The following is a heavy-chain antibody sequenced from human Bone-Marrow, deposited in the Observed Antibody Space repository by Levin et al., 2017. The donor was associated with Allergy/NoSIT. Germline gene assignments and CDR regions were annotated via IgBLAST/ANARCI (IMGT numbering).Heavy chain of an antibody. J-gene: IGHJ4*02. CDR2: LYYSGST. CDR1: GDSIHSISYY. V-gene: IGHV4-39*07. D-gene: IGHD6-19*01. CDR3: ARVFAMAGRGLGYFDY. Sequence: SQTLSLTCTVSGDSIHSISYYWGWIRQPPGMGLEWIGSLYYSGSTYYNPSLQSRVRLSIDTSKNQFSLTVNSVTAADTAVYYCARVFAMAGRGLGYFDYWGQGILVTVSS.